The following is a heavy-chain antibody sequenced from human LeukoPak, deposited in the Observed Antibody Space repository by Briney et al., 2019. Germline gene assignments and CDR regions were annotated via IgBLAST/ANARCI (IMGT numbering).Heavy chain of an antibody. CDR1: GVSISSSSYY. J-gene: IGHJ4*02. CDR2: IHTSGST. Sequence: SETLSLTCTVSGVSISSSSYYWHWIRQPAGKGLEWIGRIHTSGSTNYNPSVKSRFTMSVDTSKNQFSLKLSSVTAADTAVYYCARVICSGGSCRFDYWGQGTLVTVSS. CDR3: ARVICSGGSCRFDY. D-gene: IGHD2-15*01. V-gene: IGHV4-61*02.